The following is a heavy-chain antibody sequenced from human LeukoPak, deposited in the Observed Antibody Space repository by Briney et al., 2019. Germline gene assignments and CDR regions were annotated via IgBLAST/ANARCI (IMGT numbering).Heavy chain of an antibody. CDR2: IIPILGIA. V-gene: IGHV1-69*04. J-gene: IGHJ4*02. CDR3: ARSPYYDSSGLPFDY. D-gene: IGHD3-22*01. Sequence: AASVKVSCKAPGGTFSSYAISWVRQAPGQGLEWMGRIIPILGIANYAQKFQGRVTITADKSTSTAYMEPSSLRSEDTAVYYCARSPYYDSSGLPFDYWGQGTLVTVSS. CDR1: GGTFSSYA.